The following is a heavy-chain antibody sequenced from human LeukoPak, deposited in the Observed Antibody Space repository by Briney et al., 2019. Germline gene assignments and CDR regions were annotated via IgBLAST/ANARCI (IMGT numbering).Heavy chain of an antibody. CDR3: ARAYSSSWYYFDY. CDR2: IYTSGST. CDR1: SYSISSNNW. J-gene: IGHJ4*02. D-gene: IGHD6-13*01. Sequence: ETLSLTCAVSSYSISSNNWWGWIRQPPGKGLEWIGRIYTSGSTNYNPSLKLRVTMSVDTSKNQFSLKLISVTAADTAVYYCARAYSSSWYYFDYWGQGTLVTVSS. V-gene: IGHV4-28*03.